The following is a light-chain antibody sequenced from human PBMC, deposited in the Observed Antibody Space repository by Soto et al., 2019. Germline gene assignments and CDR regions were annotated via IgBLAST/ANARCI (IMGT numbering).Light chain of an antibody. Sequence: QSVLTQPASVSGSPGQSVTISCTGTSSDVGGYNYVSWYQQHPGKAPKLMIYDVNNRPSGVSNRFYGSKSGNTASLTISGLQAEDEADYYCSSYTSSSTLYVFGTGTKLTVL. J-gene: IGLJ1*01. CDR3: SSYTSSSTLYV. CDR1: SSDVGGYNY. CDR2: DVN. V-gene: IGLV2-14*03.